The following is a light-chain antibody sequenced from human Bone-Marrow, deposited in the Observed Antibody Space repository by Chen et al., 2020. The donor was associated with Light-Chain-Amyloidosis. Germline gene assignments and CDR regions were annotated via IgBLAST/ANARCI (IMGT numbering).Light chain of an antibody. CDR3: QQYGTSPLT. Sequence: EIVFTQSPGTLYLSPGEGANLSCRASQTISSNYLTWYQQKFGQAPRLLIYGSSSRATDIPDRFTGSGSGTDFTLTINRLEPEDFAMYYCQQYGTSPLTFGGGTKVEIK. J-gene: IGKJ4*01. CDR1: QTISSNY. CDR2: GSS. V-gene: IGKV3-20*01.